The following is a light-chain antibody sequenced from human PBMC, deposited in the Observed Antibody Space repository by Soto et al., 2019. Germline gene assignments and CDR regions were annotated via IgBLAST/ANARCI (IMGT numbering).Light chain of an antibody. J-gene: IGKJ4*01. CDR2: YAS. CDR1: QGISSA. CDR3: QQFNSYPLT. V-gene: IGKV1-13*02. Sequence: AIPLTQSPSSLSASVGDRVTITCRASQGISSALAWYQQKPGKAPQLLTYYASSLESGVPSRFSGSGSGTDFTLTISSLQPEDYATYYGQQFNSYPLTFGGGTKVEIK.